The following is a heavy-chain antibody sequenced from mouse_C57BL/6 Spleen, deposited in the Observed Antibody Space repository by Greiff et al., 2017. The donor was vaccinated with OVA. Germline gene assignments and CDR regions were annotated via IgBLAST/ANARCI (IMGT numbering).Heavy chain of an antibody. CDR2: IHPNSGST. CDR3: AKYGRSYEGGGYFDY. D-gene: IGHD1-1*01. Sequence: QVHVKQPGAELVKPGASVKLSCKASGYTFTSYWMHWVKQRPGQGLEWIGMIHPNSGSTNYNEKFKSKATLTVDKSSSTAYMQLSSLTSEDSAVYYCAKYGRSYEGGGYFDYWGQGTTLTVSS. CDR1: GYTFTSYW. J-gene: IGHJ2*01. V-gene: IGHV1-64*01.